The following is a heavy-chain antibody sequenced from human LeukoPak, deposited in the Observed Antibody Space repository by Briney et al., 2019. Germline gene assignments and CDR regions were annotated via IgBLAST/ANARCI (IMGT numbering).Heavy chain of an antibody. J-gene: IGHJ6*03. CDR3: AREVYYYDSSGYYIYYYYYYMDV. CDR1: GFTFTNYW. V-gene: IGHV3-7*01. CDR2: IKQDGSEK. D-gene: IGHD3-22*01. Sequence: GGSLRLSCVASGFTFTNYWMSWVRQAPGKGLEWVANIKQDGSEKYYVDSVKGRFTISRDNAKNSLYLQMNSLRAEDTAVYYCAREVYYYDSSGYYIYYYYYYMDVWGKGTTVTISS.